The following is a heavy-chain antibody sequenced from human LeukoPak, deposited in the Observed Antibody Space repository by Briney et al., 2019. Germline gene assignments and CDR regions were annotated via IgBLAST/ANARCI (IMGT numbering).Heavy chain of an antibody. Sequence: GASVKVSCKASGYTFTSYGISWVRQAPGQGLEWMGGIIPIFGTANYAQKFQGRVTITADESTSTAYMELSSLRSEDTAVYYCARTYYYDSSGYYYIDYWGQGTLVTVSS. CDR1: GYTFTSYG. D-gene: IGHD3-22*01. CDR3: ARTYYYDSSGYYYIDY. CDR2: IIPIFGTA. J-gene: IGHJ4*02. V-gene: IGHV1-69*13.